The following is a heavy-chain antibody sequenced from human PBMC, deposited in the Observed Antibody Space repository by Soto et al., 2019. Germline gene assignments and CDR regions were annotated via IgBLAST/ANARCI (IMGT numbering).Heavy chain of an antibody. CDR3: ARVGSSGWSPDY. J-gene: IGHJ4*02. D-gene: IGHD6-19*01. CDR1: GGSINGHS. CDR2: IFYSGST. V-gene: IGHV4-59*11. Sequence: PSETLSLTCSVSGGSINGHSWTWIRQSPGKGPEWIGYIFYSGSTNYNPSLKSRVTISVDTSKNQFSLKMSSVTAADTAVYYCARVGSSGWSPDYWGRGTLVTVSS.